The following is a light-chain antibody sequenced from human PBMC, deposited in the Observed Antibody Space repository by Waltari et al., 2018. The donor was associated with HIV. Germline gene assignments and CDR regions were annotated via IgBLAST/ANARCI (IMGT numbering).Light chain of an antibody. J-gene: IGLJ1*01. CDR3: GTWDTSLTAYV. Sequence: QPILTRPPSVSAAPGHNVTISCSATTPTLPNNYVSWYQHLPGTAPKLLIFENDKRPSEIPDRFSGSKSGTSATLGIIGLQPGDEADYYCGTWDTSLTAYVFTTGTKVSV. CDR2: END. V-gene: IGLV1-51*02. CDR1: TPTLPNNY.